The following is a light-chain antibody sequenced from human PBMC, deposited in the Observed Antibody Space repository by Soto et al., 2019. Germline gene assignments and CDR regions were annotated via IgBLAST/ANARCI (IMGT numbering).Light chain of an antibody. J-gene: IGKJ1*01. CDR1: QSVRSSN. Sequence: ELVLTQSPGALSLSPGERGTLSCMAMQSVRSSNLAWFQPKPGQAPRRLIFGTSRRATGIPDRFSVSGSVTGFTLTISTLQVEDWAVYYCEHDGRSMSTFGQGTKVEIK. CDR2: GTS. CDR3: EHDGRSMST. V-gene: IGKV3-20*01.